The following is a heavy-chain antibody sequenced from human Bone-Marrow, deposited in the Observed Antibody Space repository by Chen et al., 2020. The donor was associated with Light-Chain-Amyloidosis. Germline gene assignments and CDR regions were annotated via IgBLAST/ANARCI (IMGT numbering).Heavy chain of an antibody. V-gene: IGHV5-51*01. J-gene: IGHJ4*02. CDR2: IYPDDSDA. CDR1: GYTFPNYW. D-gene: IGHD5-12*01. CDR3: ARRGDGYNFDY. Sequence: EVQLEQSGAEVKKPGESLKISWKGFGYTFPNYWTGWVRRMPGKGLEWMGVIYPDDSDARYSPSFEGQVTISADKSITTAYLQWRSLKASDTAMYYCARRGDGYNFDYWGQGTLVTVSS.